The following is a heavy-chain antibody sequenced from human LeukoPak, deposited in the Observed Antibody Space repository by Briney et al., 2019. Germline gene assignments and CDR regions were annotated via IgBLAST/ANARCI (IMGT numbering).Heavy chain of an antibody. CDR2: ISYSGSV. D-gene: IGHD3-10*01. Sequence: SSETLSLTCTVSSGSITNDYWTWIRQPPGKGLEWIGYISYSGSVNYNPSLKTRVTMSLDTSRNQFSVNLKSVTAADTAMYYCARVYYGSGSLSSWFDPWGRGTRVTVSS. J-gene: IGHJ5*02. CDR1: SGSITNDY. V-gene: IGHV4-59*08. CDR3: ARVYYGSGSLSSWFDP.